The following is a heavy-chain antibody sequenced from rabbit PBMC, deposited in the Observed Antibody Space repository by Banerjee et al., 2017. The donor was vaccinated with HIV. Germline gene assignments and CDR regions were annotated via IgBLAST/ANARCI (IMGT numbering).Heavy chain of an antibody. Sequence: QQQLEESGGGLVKPGGTLTLTCKASGIDFSSSYWICWVRQAPGKGLEWIACIYAGSSGNTYYASWAKGRFTISKTSSTTVTLQMTSLTAADTATYFCATNVPYTAYGALTGLWGPGTLVTVS. CDR3: ATNVPYTAYGALTGL. V-gene: IGHV1S45*01. CDR1: GIDFSSSYW. CDR2: IYAGSSGNT. D-gene: IGHD2-1*01. J-gene: IGHJ4*01.